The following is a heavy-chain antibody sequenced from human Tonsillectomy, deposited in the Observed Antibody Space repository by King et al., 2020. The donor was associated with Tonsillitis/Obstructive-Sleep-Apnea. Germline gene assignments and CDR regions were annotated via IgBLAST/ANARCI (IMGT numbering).Heavy chain of an antibody. CDR2: IYHSGST. V-gene: IGHV4-4*02. J-gene: IGHJ6*03. CDR3: SIARLIKIFGVAAQDYYYYMDV. D-gene: IGHD3-3*01. CDR1: GGSISSSYW. Sequence: VQLQESGPGLVKPSGTLSLTCAVSGGSISSSYWWSWVRQPPGKGLEWIREIYHSGSTNYNPSLKSRVTISVDKSKNQFSLKLSSVTAADTAVYYCSIARLIKIFGVAAQDYYYYMDVWGKGTTVTVSS.